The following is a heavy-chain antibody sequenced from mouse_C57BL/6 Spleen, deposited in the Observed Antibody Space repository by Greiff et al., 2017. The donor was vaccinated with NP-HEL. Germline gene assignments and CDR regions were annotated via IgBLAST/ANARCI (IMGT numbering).Heavy chain of an antibody. J-gene: IGHJ4*01. Sequence: VQLQQSGPELVKPGASVKISCKASGYSFTDYNMNWVKQSHGKSLEWIGVINPNYGNTSYNQKFKGKATLTVDQSSSTAYMRLNSLTSEDSAVYYCAPCCCGGSYMEMDCWGQGTTVTVSS. CDR2: INPNYGNT. D-gene: IGHD1-1*02. V-gene: IGHV1-39*01. CDR3: APCCCGGSYMEMDC. CDR1: GYSFTDYN.